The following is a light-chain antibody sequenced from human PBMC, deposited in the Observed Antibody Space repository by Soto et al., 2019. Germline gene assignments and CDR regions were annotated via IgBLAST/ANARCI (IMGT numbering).Light chain of an antibody. V-gene: IGKV1-39*01. CDR2: GAS. Sequence: DIEMTQSPSSLSASVGDRVTITCRASQSISNFLSWYRKSPGRAPELLIYGASTLQSGVPSRFSGSGSGTDFTLTISSLQPEDFTTYLCHQTFTPPLTFGGGTKVEI. CDR3: HQTFTPPLT. CDR1: QSISNF. J-gene: IGKJ4*01.